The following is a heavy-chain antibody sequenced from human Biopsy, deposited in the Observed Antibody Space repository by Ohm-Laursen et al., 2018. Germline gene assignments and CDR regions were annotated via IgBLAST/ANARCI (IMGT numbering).Heavy chain of an antibody. CDR2: IHYCGNT. Sequence: SQTLSLTCTVSGGSVSSGGCYWSWLRQHPGTGLLWYGYIHYCGNTLYNPSLRSRLAISVDTSRNQFSLKLTSVTAADTALYYCTRAGGGKIYGLWGQGTLVTVSS. J-gene: IGHJ4*02. V-gene: IGHV4-31*03. CDR3: TRAGGGKIYGL. CDR1: GGSVSSGGCY. D-gene: IGHD3-16*01.